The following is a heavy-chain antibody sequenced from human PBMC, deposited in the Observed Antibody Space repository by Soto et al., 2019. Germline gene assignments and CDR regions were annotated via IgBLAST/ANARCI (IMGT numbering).Heavy chain of an antibody. D-gene: IGHD5-12*01. J-gene: IGHJ3*02. CDR2: ISSSSTI. V-gene: IGHV3-48*02. CDR3: ARDRLGYSGYGFPEAFDI. CDR1: GFTFSSYS. Sequence: PGGSLRLSCAASGFTFSSYSMNWVRQAPGKGLEWVSYISSSSTIYYADSVKGRFTISRDNAKNSLYLQMNSLRDEDTAVYYCARDRLGYSGYGFPEAFDIWGQGTMVTVSS.